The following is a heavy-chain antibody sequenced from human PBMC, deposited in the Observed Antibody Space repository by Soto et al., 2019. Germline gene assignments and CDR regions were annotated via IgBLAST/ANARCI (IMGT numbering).Heavy chain of an antibody. V-gene: IGHV4-61*01. CDR1: GGSVSNKTYY. D-gene: IGHD2-15*01. J-gene: IGHJ4*02. CDR3: ARXXAVPNTLRSRYFFDY. Sequence: QVQLQESGPGLLKPSETLSLTCSVSGGSVSNKTYYWSWIRQPPGKRLEWIGYVYYSGTTNYNPSLKSRVTISVDLSKNQFSLRLSSVTTADTALYYCARXXAVPNTLRSRYFFDYWGQGTLVTVSS. CDR2: VYYSGTT.